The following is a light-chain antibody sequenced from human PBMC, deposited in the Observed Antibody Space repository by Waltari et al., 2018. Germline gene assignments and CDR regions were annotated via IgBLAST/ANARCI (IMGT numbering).Light chain of an antibody. V-gene: IGKV4-1*01. Sequence: DIVMTQSPDSLAVSLGRGSTINCKSSQSVISSFNNKNYLTWFQQKAGEPPKLLIYWASTRESGVPDRFSGSGSGTDFTLTISGLQAEDVAVYYCQQYSATPPTFGQGTKVEIK. CDR3: QQYSATPPT. CDR1: QSVISSFNNKNY. J-gene: IGKJ1*01. CDR2: WAS.